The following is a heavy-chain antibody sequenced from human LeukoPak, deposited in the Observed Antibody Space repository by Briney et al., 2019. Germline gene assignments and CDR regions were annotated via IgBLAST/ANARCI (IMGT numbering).Heavy chain of an antibody. Sequence: GGSLRLSCAASGFTFSSYSMNWVRQAPGKGLEWVSSISSSSSYIYYADSVKGRFTISRDNAKNSLYLQMNSLRAEDTAVYYCARKTGTTKYYYYGMDVWGQGTTVTVSS. CDR1: GFTFSSYS. V-gene: IGHV3-21*01. D-gene: IGHD1-7*01. J-gene: IGHJ6*02. CDR3: ARKTGTTKYYYYGMDV. CDR2: ISSSSSYI.